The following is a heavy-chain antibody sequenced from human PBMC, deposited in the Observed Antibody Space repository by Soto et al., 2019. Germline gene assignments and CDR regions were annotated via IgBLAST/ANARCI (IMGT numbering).Heavy chain of an antibody. CDR1: GFTFSNYA. J-gene: IGHJ4*02. D-gene: IGHD3-10*01. Sequence: QVQLVESGGGVVQPGRSLRLSCAASGFTFSNYAVHWVRQAPGKGLEWVAVISYDGGTKNYADSVKGRFTISRDNSRNTXYLRMNSRRVEDTAVYYCARNFHYDSGTYLFDLDYWGQGTLVTVSS. CDR2: ISYDGGTK. CDR3: ARNFHYDSGTYLFDLDY. V-gene: IGHV3-30-3*01.